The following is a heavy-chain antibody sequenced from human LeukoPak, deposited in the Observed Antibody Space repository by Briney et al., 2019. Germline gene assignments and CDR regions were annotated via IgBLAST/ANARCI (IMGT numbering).Heavy chain of an antibody. D-gene: IGHD2-8*02. CDR3: AGHHPRNTVDF. V-gene: IGHV4-59*08. J-gene: IGHJ4*02. CDR1: GGSFSSYY. CDR2: ISDIGSI. Sequence: ETLSLTCAVYGGSFSSYYWSWIRQPPGKGLEWIAYISDIGSINYNPSLKSRVTISLDTSKNQFSLKLSSVTAADTAVYYCAGHHPRNTVDFWGQGTLVTVSS.